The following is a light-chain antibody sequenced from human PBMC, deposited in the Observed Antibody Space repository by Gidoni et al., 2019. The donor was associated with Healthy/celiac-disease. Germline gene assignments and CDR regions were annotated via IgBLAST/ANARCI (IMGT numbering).Light chain of an antibody. CDR1: QSVSSY. CDR2: DAS. Sequence: EIVSTQSPATLSLPPGERATLSCRASQSVSSYLAWYQQKPGQAPRLLIYDASNRATGIPARFSGSGSGTDFTLTISSLEPEDFAVYYCQQRSNWPPWTFGQGTKVEIK. V-gene: IGKV3-11*01. CDR3: QQRSNWPPWT. J-gene: IGKJ1*01.